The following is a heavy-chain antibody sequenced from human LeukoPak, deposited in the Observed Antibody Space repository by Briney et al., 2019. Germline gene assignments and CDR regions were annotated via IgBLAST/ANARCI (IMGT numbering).Heavy chain of an antibody. CDR1: GFTFSNYA. J-gene: IGHJ4*02. Sequence: GGSLRLSCAASGFTFSNYAMSWVRQAPGKGLEWVSAINCKCGSIYYADSVKGRFTISRDNSKNTLYLQMNSLRAEDTAVYYCAKIVKAARGLFDYWGQGTLVTVST. D-gene: IGHD6-6*01. CDR2: INCKCGSI. V-gene: IGHV3-23*01. CDR3: AKIVKAARGLFDY.